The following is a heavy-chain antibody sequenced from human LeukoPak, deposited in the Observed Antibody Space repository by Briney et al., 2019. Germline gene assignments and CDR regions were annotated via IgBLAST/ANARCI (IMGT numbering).Heavy chain of an antibody. J-gene: IGHJ5*02. V-gene: IGHV4-39*07. CDR1: GGSISSSSYY. D-gene: IGHD3-22*01. CDR2: IYYSGST. Sequence: SETLSLTCTVSGGSISSSSYYWGWIRQPPGKGLEWIGSIYYSGSTYYNPSLKSRVTISVDTSKNQFSLKLSSVTAADTAVYYCARDRLTMIVVVMGWFDPWGQGTLVTVSS. CDR3: ARDRLTMIVVVMGWFDP.